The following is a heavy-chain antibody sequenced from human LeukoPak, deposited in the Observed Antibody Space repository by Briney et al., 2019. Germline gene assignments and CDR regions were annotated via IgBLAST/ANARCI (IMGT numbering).Heavy chain of an antibody. CDR3: ARGIAALFDY. D-gene: IGHD6-6*01. Sequence: SETLSLTCTVSGGSISSYYWSWIRQPPGKGLEWIGYIYYSGSTNYNPSLKSRVTISVDTSKNQFSLKLSSVTAADTAVYYCARGIAALFDYWGQGTLVTASS. CDR2: IYYSGST. CDR1: GGSISSYY. V-gene: IGHV4-59*01. J-gene: IGHJ4*02.